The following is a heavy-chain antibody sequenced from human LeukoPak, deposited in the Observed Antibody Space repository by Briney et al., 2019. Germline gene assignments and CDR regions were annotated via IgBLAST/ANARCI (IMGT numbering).Heavy chain of an antibody. CDR3: GRGSVGFGELNY. V-gene: IGHV3-30-3*01. J-gene: IGHJ4*02. D-gene: IGHD3-10*01. CDR2: ISYDGSNK. Sequence: GSLRLSCAASGFTFSSYAMHWVRQAPGKGLEWVAVISYDGSNKFYADSVKGRFNLSRDNSKNTLYLQMNSLRIEDTAVYYCGRGSVGFGELNYWGQGTLVTVSS. CDR1: GFTFSSYA.